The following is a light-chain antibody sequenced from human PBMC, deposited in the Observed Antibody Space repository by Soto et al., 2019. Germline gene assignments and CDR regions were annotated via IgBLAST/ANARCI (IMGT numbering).Light chain of an antibody. J-gene: IGKJ5*01. CDR3: QQSYSTPIT. V-gene: IGKV1-39*01. CDR1: QGIRSL. Sequence: DIQMTQSPSSRSASVGDRFTITCRTSQGIRSLLSWYQQKPGQAPKRLIYAASSLQSGVPSRFSGSGSGTEFTLTIRSLHPEDVATYYCQQSYSTPITFGQGTRLEI. CDR2: AAS.